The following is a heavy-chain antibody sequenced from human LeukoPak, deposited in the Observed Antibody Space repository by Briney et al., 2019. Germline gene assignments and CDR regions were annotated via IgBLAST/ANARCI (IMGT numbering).Heavy chain of an antibody. CDR2: IYSGGST. D-gene: IGHD3-10*01. CDR3: ATYYYGSERPPRGFDP. V-gene: IGHV3-53*01. J-gene: IGHJ5*02. Sequence: GGSLRLSCVVSGFTVSTNYMSWVRQAPGKGLEWVSLIYSGGSTYYADSVKGRFTIPRDNSKNTLYLQMNSLRAEDTAVYYCATYYYGSERPPRGFDPWGQGTLVTVSS. CDR1: GFTVSTNY.